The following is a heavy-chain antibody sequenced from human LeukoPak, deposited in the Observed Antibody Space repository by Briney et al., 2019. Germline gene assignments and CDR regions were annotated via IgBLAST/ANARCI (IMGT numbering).Heavy chain of an antibody. D-gene: IGHD3-10*01. Sequence: GSLRLSCAASGFTFSSYAMSWVRQAPGKGLEWVSGIRAGGDNTYYADSVKGRFTISRDNSKNTLYLQMNSLRAEDTAVYYCAKGMVRGVILKGFDYWGQGTLVTVSS. CDR3: AKGMVRGVILKGFDY. J-gene: IGHJ4*02. CDR1: GFTFSSYA. CDR2: IRAGGDNT. V-gene: IGHV3-23*01.